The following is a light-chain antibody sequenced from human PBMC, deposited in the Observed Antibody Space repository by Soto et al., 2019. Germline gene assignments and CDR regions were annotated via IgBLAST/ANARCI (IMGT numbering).Light chain of an antibody. Sequence: QTVVTQPPSASGTPGQRVTISCSGGSSNIGSYPVNWYQHLPGTAPKLLLFSTNERPSGVPDRFSGSKSGTSASLAISGLQSEDEADYYCAAWDESLNGPVFGGGTQLTVL. J-gene: IGLJ3*02. CDR1: SSNIGSYP. CDR3: AAWDESLNGPV. V-gene: IGLV1-44*01. CDR2: STN.